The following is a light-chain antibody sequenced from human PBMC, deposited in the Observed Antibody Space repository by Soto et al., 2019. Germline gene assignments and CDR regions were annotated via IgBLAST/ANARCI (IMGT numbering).Light chain of an antibody. CDR2: DAS. J-gene: IGKJ4*01. V-gene: IGKV3-11*01. CDR3: QQRCNWPPVT. Sequence: EIVLTQSPGTLSLSPGERATLSCRASQSVSGCLAWYQQKPGQAPRLLIFDASNRATGIPARFSGSGSGTDFTLTISSLEPEDFAIYYCQQRCNWPPVTFGGGTKVDIK. CDR1: QSVSGC.